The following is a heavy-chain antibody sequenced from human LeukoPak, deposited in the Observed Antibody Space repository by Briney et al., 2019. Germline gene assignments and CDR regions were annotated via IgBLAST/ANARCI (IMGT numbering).Heavy chain of an antibody. D-gene: IGHD3-3*01. Sequence: GGSLRLSCAAAGVTVSSDARRGGCETPGEGLEWVSAISGSGGSTYYANAVKGRFTSSRDNSKNTLYLQMGSLRAEDMAVYYCATEEDDYDFWSGPFYGMHVWGQGTTVTVSS. V-gene: IGHV3-23*01. J-gene: IGHJ6*02. CDR1: GVTVSSDA. CDR2: ISGSGGST. CDR3: ATEEDDYDFWSGPFYGMHV.